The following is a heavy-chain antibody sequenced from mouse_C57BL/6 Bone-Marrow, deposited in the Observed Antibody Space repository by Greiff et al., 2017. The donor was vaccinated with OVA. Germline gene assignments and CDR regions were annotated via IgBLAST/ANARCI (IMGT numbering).Heavy chain of an antibody. Sequence: VQLKESGPGLVQPSQSLSITCTVSGFSLTSYGVHWVRQSPGKGLEWLGVIWRGGSTDYNAAFMSRLSITKDNSKSQVFFKMNSLQADDTAIYYCAKMGYGSSSYAMDYWGQGTSVTVSS. CDR3: AKMGYGSSSYAMDY. CDR2: IWRGGST. J-gene: IGHJ4*01. CDR1: GFSLTSYG. D-gene: IGHD1-1*01. V-gene: IGHV2-5*01.